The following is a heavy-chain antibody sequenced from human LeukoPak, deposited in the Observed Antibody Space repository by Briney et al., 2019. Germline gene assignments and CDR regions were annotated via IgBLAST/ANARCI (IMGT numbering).Heavy chain of an antibody. D-gene: IGHD1-1*01. J-gene: IGHJ4*02. CDR1: GYSFSSYY. CDR2: INPSGGST. CDR3: ARWTGTTGLDY. Sequence: ASVKVSCKASGYSFSSYYMHWVRQAPGQGLEWMGIINPSGGSTTYAQRFQGRVTMTRDTSTTTVYMELSSLKSEDTAVYYCARWTGTTGLDYWGQGTLVTVSS. V-gene: IGHV1-46*01.